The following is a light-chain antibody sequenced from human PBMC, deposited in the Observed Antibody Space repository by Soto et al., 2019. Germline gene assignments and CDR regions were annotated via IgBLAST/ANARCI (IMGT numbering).Light chain of an antibody. CDR3: QQYSSWGT. Sequence: DIQMTQSPSTLSASVGDRVTITCRASQSISSWLAWYQQKPGKAPKLLIYDASSLESGVPSRFSGSGSGTEFTLTILSLQPDDFATYYCQQYSSWGTFGQGTKVEIK. CDR1: QSISSW. J-gene: IGKJ1*01. V-gene: IGKV1-5*01. CDR2: DAS.